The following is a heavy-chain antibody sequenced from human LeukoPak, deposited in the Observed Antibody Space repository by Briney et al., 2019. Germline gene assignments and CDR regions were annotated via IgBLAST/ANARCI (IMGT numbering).Heavy chain of an antibody. CDR3: ARRPPAASNSGYNWFDP. D-gene: IGHD6-25*01. V-gene: IGHV4-34*01. CDR2: INHSGST. CDR1: GGSFSGYY. Sequence: SETLSLTCAVYGGSFSGYYWSWIRQPPGKGLEWIGEINHSGSTNYNPSLKSRVTISVDTSKNQFSLKLSSVTAADTAVYYCARRPPAASNSGYNWFDPWGQGTLVTVSS. J-gene: IGHJ5*02.